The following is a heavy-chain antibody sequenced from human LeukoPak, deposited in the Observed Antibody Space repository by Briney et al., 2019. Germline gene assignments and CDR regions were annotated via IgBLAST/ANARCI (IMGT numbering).Heavy chain of an antibody. V-gene: IGHV4-34*01. Sequence: SETLSLTCAVYGESLSKYYWTWIRQAPGKGLEWIGEINHRGSTNLNPSLKSRVTLPVDTSKHLCSLKLTSVTAADAAVYYCASSVGSTDYWGQGTPVTVSS. J-gene: IGHJ4*02. CDR2: INHRGST. CDR3: ASSVGSTDY. D-gene: IGHD1-26*01. CDR1: GESLSKYY.